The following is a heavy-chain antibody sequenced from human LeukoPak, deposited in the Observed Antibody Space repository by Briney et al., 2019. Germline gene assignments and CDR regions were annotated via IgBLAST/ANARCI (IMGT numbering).Heavy chain of an antibody. Sequence: GGSLRLSCAASGRTFRNYWMSWVRQAPGKGLEWVANINEEGSEKYYVDSVKGRFTISRDNAKNSLYLQMNSLRVEDTAVYYGARNRYMDVWGKGTTVTISS. J-gene: IGHJ6*03. CDR2: INEEGSEK. V-gene: IGHV3-7*01. CDR1: GRTFRNYW. CDR3: ARNRYMDV.